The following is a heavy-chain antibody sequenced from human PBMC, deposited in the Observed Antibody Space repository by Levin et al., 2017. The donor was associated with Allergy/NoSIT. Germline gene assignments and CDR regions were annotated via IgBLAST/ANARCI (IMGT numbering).Heavy chain of an antibody. D-gene: IGHD3-10*01. CDR1: GYTFTGYY. CDR3: ARERGLRYYGSGSYYERPVDAFDI. CDR2: INPNSGGT. J-gene: IGHJ3*02. Sequence: PRASVKVSCKASGYTFTGYYMHWVRQAPGQGLEWMGRINPNSGGTNYAQKFQGRVTMTRDTSISTAYMELSRLRSDDTAVYYCARERGLRYYGSGSYYERPVDAFDIWGQGTMVTVSS. V-gene: IGHV1-2*06.